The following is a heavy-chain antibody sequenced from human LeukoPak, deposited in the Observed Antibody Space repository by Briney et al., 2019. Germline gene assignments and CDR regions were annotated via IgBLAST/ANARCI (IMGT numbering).Heavy chain of an antibody. CDR3: ARESYYGSGDYSFFDY. Sequence: PGGSLRLSCAASGFTFGNYGMHWVRQAPGKGLEWVAVIWYDGSNKYHADSVKGRFTISRDNSENTLYLQMNSLRAEDTAVYYCARESYYGSGDYSFFDYWGQGTLVTVSS. D-gene: IGHD3-10*01. CDR1: GFTFGNYG. CDR2: IWYDGSNK. V-gene: IGHV3-33*01. J-gene: IGHJ4*02.